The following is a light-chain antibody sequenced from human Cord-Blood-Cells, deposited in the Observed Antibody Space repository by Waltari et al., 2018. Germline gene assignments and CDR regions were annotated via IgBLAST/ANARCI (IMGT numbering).Light chain of an antibody. CDR1: SSDVGGYNT. Sequence: QSALTQPASVSGSPGQSITISCTGTSSDVGGYNTFSWYQQHPGKAPKLMIYEVSNRPSGVSNRFSGSKSGNTASLTISGLQAEDEADYYCSSYTSSSTLYVFGTGTKVTVL. CDR2: EVS. V-gene: IGLV2-14*01. J-gene: IGLJ1*01. CDR3: SSYTSSSTLYV.